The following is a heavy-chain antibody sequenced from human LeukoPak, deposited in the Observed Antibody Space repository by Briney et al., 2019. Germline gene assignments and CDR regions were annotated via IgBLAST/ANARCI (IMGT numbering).Heavy chain of an antibody. J-gene: IGHJ4*02. CDR3: ARGRYYDSSGYLDY. CDR2: IIPIFGTA. CDR1: GGTFSSYA. V-gene: IGHV1-69*05. D-gene: IGHD3-22*01. Sequence: SVKVSCKASGGTFSSYAISWVRQAPGRGLEWMGRIIPIFGTANYAQKFQGRVTITTDESTSTAYMELSSLRSEDTAVYYCARGRYYDSSGYLDYWGQGTLVTVSS.